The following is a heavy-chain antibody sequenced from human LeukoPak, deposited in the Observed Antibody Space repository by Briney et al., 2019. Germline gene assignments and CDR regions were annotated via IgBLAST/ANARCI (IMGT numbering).Heavy chain of an antibody. D-gene: IGHD1-26*01. CDR1: GFTFSSNW. J-gene: IGHJ4*02. Sequence: PGGSLRLSCAASGFTFSSNWMHWVRHAPGKGLVWVSRIKGDGSSTSYADSVKGRFTISRDNAKNTLFLQMNSLRAEDTAVYYCVRDGVGAPPFDYWGQGALVTVSS. V-gene: IGHV3-74*01. CDR3: VRDGVGAPPFDY. CDR2: IKGDGSST.